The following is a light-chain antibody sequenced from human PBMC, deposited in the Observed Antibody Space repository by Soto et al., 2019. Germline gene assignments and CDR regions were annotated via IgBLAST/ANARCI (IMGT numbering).Light chain of an antibody. V-gene: IGKV3-15*01. CDR3: QQYNKWPPIT. Sequence: EVGMTQSPATLSVSPGERATLSCRASQSIAGNLAWYQQKPGQAPRLLIYDSVTRAPGIPSRFRGSGSGTEFTLIISSLQSEDFAIYYCQQYNKWPPITFGQGTRLAVK. CDR1: QSIAGN. J-gene: IGKJ5*01. CDR2: DSV.